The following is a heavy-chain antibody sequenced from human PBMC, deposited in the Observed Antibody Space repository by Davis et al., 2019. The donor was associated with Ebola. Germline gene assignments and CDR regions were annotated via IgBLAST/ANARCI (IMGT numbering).Heavy chain of an antibody. CDR2: IYYSGST. J-gene: IGHJ6*02. CDR1: GGSISSSSYY. V-gene: IGHV4-61*01. D-gene: IGHD1-20*01. CDR3: ARGLTGTLYYYYGTDV. Sequence: SETLSLTCTVSGGSISSSSYYWSWIRQPPGKGLEWIGYIYYSGSTNYNPSLKSRVTISVDTSKNQFSLKLSSVTAADTAVYYCARGLTGTLYYYYGTDVWGQGTTVTVSS.